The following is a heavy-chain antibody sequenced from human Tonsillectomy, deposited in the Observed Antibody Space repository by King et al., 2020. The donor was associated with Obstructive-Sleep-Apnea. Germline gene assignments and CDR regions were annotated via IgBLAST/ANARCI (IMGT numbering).Heavy chain of an antibody. Sequence: VQLVESGGGLVQPGGSLRLSCAASGFTFSRYIMNWVRQAPGKGLEWVSYISSSISTLYYSDSVKGRLTISRDNAKNSLYLQMNSLRAEDTAVYYCASIAAAGRDFDCWGQGTLVTVSS. D-gene: IGHD6-13*01. CDR2: ISSSISTL. V-gene: IGHV3-48*04. CDR3: ASIAAAGRDFDC. CDR1: GFTFSRYI. J-gene: IGHJ4*02.